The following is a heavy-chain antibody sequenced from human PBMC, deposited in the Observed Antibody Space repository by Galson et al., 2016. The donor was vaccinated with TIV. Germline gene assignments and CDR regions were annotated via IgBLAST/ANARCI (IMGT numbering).Heavy chain of an antibody. CDR2: IKQDGSEK. Sequence: SLRLSCAASGFTFNNYWMSWVRQAPGKGLEWVANIKQDGSEKDYVDSVKGRFTISRDNAKNSLYLQMSSLRAEDTAVYYRARRTNSGPYNWFDSWGQGTLVTVSS. J-gene: IGHJ5*01. D-gene: IGHD1-26*01. CDR1: GFTFNNYW. CDR3: ARRTNSGPYNWFDS. V-gene: IGHV3-7*03.